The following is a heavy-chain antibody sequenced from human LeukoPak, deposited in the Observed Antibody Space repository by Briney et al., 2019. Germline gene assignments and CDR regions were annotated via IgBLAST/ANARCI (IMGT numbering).Heavy chain of an antibody. CDR1: EYRFTGYY. D-gene: IGHD5-18*01. J-gene: IGHJ4*02. Sequence: ASVKVSCKASEYRFTGYYMHWVRQAPGQGLEWMGWINPNSGATNYAQKFQGRVTMTRDTSISTAYIELSRLTSDDTAVYYCARGYYYFDFWGQGTLVTVSS. CDR3: ARGYYYFDF. CDR2: INPNSGAT. V-gene: IGHV1-2*02.